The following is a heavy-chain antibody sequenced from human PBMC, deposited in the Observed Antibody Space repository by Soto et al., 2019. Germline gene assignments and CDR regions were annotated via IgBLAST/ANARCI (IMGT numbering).Heavy chain of an antibody. Sequence: QVQLVESGGGVVQPGRSLRLSCAASGFTFSSYGMHRVRQAPGKGLEWVAVISYDGSNKYYADSVKGRFTISRDNSKNTLYLQMNSLRAEDTAVYYCAKASSGWSEYLDYWGQGTLVTVSS. CDR1: GFTFSSYG. D-gene: IGHD6-19*01. CDR2: ISYDGSNK. J-gene: IGHJ4*02. CDR3: AKASSGWSEYLDY. V-gene: IGHV3-30*18.